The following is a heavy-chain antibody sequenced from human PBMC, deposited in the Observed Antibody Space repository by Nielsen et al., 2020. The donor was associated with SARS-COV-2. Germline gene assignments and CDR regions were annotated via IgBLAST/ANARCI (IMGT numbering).Heavy chain of an antibody. Sequence: SETLSLTCTVSGDSITSEYYWVWIRQPPGQGLEWIGAIYHSGSTFYNPSLKSRVTISLDMSKNQFSLKLNSVTAADTAVYFCARDLKWNYGVYLAYWGQGSLVTVSS. J-gene: IGHJ4*02. D-gene: IGHD1-7*01. CDR2: IYHSGST. V-gene: IGHV4-38-2*02. CDR3: ARDLKWNYGVYLAY. CDR1: GDSITSEYY.